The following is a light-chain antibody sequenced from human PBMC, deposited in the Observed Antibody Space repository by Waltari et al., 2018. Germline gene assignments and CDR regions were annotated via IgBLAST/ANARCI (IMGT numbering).Light chain of an antibody. CDR2: SNI. Sequence: QSVLTQPPSASGTPGQTVPISCSGRSSNIGSNTVNWYQQLPGTAPKLLIYSNIQRPSGVPDRISGSKSGTSASLAISGLQSEDEGDYYCAAWDDSLNGLYVFGTGTKVTVL. CDR1: SSNIGSNT. V-gene: IGLV1-44*01. CDR3: AAWDDSLNGLYV. J-gene: IGLJ1*01.